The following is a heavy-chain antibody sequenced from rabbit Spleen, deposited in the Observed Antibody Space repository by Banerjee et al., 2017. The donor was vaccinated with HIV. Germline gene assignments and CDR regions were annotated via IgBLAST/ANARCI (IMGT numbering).Heavy chain of an antibody. D-gene: IGHD8-1*01. Sequence: EQLEESGGGLVKPEGSLTLTCKASGVSLNDKDVMCWVHQAPGKGLEWISCIAGSSSGFTYSATWAKGRFTCSKASSTTVTLQMTSLTVADTATYFCARDTGSSFSSYGMDLWGPGTLVTVS. CDR2: IAGSSSGFT. CDR3: ARDTGSSFSSYGMDL. CDR1: GVSLNDKDV. J-gene: IGHJ6*01. V-gene: IGHV1S45*01.